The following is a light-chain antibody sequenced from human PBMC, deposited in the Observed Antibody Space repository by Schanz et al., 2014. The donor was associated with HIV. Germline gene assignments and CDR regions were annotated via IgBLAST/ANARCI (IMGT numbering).Light chain of an antibody. CDR1: QSVSSY. CDR2: GAS. Sequence: EIVLTQSPATLSLSPGERATLSCRASQSVSSYLAWYQQKPGQAPRLLIYGASTRATGIPARFSGSGSGTEFTLTISSLQSEDFAVYSCQQYNSWPRTFGQGTKVEIK. CDR3: QQYNSWPRT. J-gene: IGKJ1*01. V-gene: IGKV3-15*01.